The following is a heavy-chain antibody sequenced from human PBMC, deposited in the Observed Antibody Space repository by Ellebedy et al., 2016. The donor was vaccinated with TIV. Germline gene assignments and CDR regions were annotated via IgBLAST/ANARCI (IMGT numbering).Heavy chain of an antibody. J-gene: IGHJ4*02. D-gene: IGHD4-17*01. V-gene: IGHV4-34*01. CDR2: INHSGST. CDR1: GGSFSGYY. CDR3: ARGDLEEGQAVTKVRRFDY. Sequence: SETLSLTXAVYGGSFSGYYWNWIRQPPGKGLEWIGEINHSGSTNYNPSLKSRVTISVDTSKNQFSVKLSSVTAADTAVYYCARGDLEEGQAVTKVRRFDYWGQGTLVTVSS.